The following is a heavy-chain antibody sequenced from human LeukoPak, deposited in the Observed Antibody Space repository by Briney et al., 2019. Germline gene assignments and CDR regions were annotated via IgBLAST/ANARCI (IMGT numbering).Heavy chain of an antibody. CDR3: ARGEYGSGSYHIDY. J-gene: IGHJ4*02. Sequence: GGSLRLSCAASGFTFSSYWMSWVRQAPGTGLEWVANINEDGSEKYYVDSVKGRFTISRDNAKNSLYLQMNSLRAEDTAVYYCARGEYGSGSYHIDYWGQGTLVTVSS. D-gene: IGHD3-10*01. CDR2: INEDGSEK. V-gene: IGHV3-7*01. CDR1: GFTFSSYW.